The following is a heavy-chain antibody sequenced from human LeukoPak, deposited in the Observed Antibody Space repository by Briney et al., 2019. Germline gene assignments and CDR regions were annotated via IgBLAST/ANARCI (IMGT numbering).Heavy chain of an antibody. D-gene: IGHD3-3*01. CDR2: ISSGGNTI. J-gene: IGHJ1*01. Sequence: GGSLRLSCAASGFTFSDYYMSWIRQAPGKGLEWVSYISSGGNTIYYPDSVKGRFTISRDNAKNSLSLQMNSLRAEDTAVYYCAHLEGMVIQNWGQGTLVTVAS. CDR3: AHLEGMVIQN. V-gene: IGHV3-11*04. CDR1: GFTFSDYY.